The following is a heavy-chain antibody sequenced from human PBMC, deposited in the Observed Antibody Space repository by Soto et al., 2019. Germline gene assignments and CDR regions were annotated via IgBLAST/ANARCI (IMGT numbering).Heavy chain of an antibody. CDR2: ISYDGTNK. CDR1: GFTLGRYA. Sequence: PGGSLRLSCAASGFTLGRYAMHWVRQAPGKGLEWVAVISYDGTNKFFADSVKGRFTISSDNSKNTLYLEMDGLRPDDTALYYCARSTRPLYQPLVSPVDYWGQGTLVTVSS. D-gene: IGHD2-2*01. J-gene: IGHJ4*02. V-gene: IGHV3-30-3*01. CDR3: ARSTRPLYQPLVSPVDY.